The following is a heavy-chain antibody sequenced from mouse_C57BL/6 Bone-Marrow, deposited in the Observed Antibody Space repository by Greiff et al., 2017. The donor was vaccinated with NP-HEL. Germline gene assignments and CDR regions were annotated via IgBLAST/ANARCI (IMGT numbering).Heavy chain of an antibody. CDR1: GYTFTSYW. D-gene: IGHD3-2*02. CDR2: INPSSGYT. CDR3: ASEGSSGYVGDYAMDY. J-gene: IGHJ4*01. V-gene: IGHV1-7*01. Sequence: VQLQQSGAELAKPGASVKLSCKASGYTFTSYWMHWVKQRPGQGLEWIGYINPSSGYTKYNQKFKDKATLTADKSSSTAYMQLSSLTSEDSAVYYCASEGSSGYVGDYAMDYWGQGTSVTVSS.